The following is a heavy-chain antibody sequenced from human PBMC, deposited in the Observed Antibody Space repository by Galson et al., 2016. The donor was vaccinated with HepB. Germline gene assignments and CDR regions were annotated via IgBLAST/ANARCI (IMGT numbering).Heavy chain of an antibody. V-gene: IGHV3-33*01. D-gene: IGHD3-3*01. Sequence: SLRLSCAASGFTFNDYGMHWVRQAPGKGLEWVAVIWGDGRNRYYGDSVRGRFTISRDNARKTLYLQMDRLRPEDTAVYFCARDGVPNYDFWTGFYYFDHWGQGNLVTVSS. CDR2: IWGDGRNR. J-gene: IGHJ4*02. CDR3: ARDGVPNYDFWTGFYYFDH. CDR1: GFTFNDYG.